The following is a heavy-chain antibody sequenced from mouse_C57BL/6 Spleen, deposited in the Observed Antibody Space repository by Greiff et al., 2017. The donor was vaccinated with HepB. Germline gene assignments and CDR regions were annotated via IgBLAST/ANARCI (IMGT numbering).Heavy chain of an antibody. CDR2: ISDGGSYI. CDR3: ARDQDNYGSSHRLAY. Sequence: EVMLVESGGGLVKPGGSLKLSCAASGFTFSSYAMSWVRQTSEKRLEWVATISDGGSYINYPDNVKGRFTIPRDNAKNNLYLQISQLKSEDTAMYYCARDQDNYGSSHRLAYWGPGTLVTVSA. CDR1: GFTFSSYA. V-gene: IGHV5-4*01. D-gene: IGHD1-1*01. J-gene: IGHJ3*01.